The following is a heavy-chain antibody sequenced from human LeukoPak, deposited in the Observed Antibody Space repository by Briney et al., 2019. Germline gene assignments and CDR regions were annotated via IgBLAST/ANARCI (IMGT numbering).Heavy chain of an antibody. D-gene: IGHD3/OR15-3a*01. Sequence: GGPVTLLCAASGFTFCKAWMSWVRQATGEGLEWVGRIKSNTDGGTIDYAAPVKGRFTISRDDSKNTLYLQMNSLKTEDTAVYYCTTDLLGLVRPRGYWGQGTLVTVSS. CDR1: GFTFCKAW. CDR3: TTDLLGLVRPRGY. J-gene: IGHJ4*02. V-gene: IGHV3-15*01. CDR2: IKSNTDGGTI.